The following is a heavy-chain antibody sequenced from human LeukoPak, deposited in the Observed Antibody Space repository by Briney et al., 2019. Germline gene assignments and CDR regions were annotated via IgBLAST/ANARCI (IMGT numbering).Heavy chain of an antibody. CDR1: GYSFTSYW. CDR3: ARSPGEMATIVDY. J-gene: IGHJ4*02. D-gene: IGHD5-24*01. V-gene: IGHV5-51*01. Sequence: NPGESLKISCKGSGYSFTSYWIGWVRQMPGKGLEWIGIIYPGDSDTRYSPSFQGQVTISADKSISTAYLQWSSLKASDTAMYYCARSPGEMATIVDYWGQGTLVTVSS. CDR2: IYPGDSDT.